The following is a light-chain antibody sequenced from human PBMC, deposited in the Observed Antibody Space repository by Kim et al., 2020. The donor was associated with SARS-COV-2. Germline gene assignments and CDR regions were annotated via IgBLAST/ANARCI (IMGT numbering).Light chain of an antibody. CDR3: QQRGDWPT. V-gene: IGKV3-11*01. CDR2: DAS. J-gene: IGKJ1*01. CDR1: QSVSSY. Sequence: PWSPGQEATPACRTSQSVSSYLAWYQQKPRQAPRLLIFDASNRATGIPARFSGSGSGTDFTLTISSLEPEDFAVYYCQQRGDWPTFGQGTKVDIK.